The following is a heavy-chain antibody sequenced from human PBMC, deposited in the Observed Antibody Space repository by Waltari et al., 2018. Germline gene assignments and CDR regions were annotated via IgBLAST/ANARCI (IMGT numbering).Heavy chain of an antibody. J-gene: IGHJ3*02. Sequence: QVQLQESGTGLVKPSETLSLTCAVSGYSISSGYYWGWIRQPPGKGLEWIGSIYHSGSTYYNPSLKSRVTISVDTSKNQFSLKLSSVTAADTAVYYCARPRIVGATFAFDIWGQGTMVTVSS. CDR3: ARPRIVGATFAFDI. CDR2: IYHSGST. D-gene: IGHD1-26*01. CDR1: GYSISSGYY. V-gene: IGHV4-38-2*01.